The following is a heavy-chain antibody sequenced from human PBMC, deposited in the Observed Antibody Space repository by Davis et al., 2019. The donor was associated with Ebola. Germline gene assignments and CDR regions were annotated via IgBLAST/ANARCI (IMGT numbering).Heavy chain of an antibody. V-gene: IGHV3-23*01. D-gene: IGHD2-2*01. J-gene: IGHJ5*02. CDR2: VSGSGGHT. Sequence: PGGSLRLSCAASGFTFSNYAMSWVRHAPGKGLEWVSSVSGSGGHTFDTESVKGRFTISIDHSKNTLYLQMHSLRGEDTAVYFCAKGLFCSSITCHEGGWFGPWGQGTLVTVSS. CDR3: AKGLFCSSITCHEGGWFGP. CDR1: GFTFSNYA.